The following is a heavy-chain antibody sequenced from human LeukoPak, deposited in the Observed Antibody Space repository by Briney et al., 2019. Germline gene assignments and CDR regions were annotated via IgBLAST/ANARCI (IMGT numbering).Heavy chain of an antibody. D-gene: IGHD2-2*01. Sequence: GESLKVSCKGSGYSFTSYWIGWVRQMPGKGLECMGIIYPGDSDTRYSPSFQGQVTISADKSISTAYLQWSSLKASDTAMYYCARHYCSSTSCYGFDPWGQGTLVTVSS. V-gene: IGHV5-51*01. CDR3: ARHYCSSTSCYGFDP. CDR2: IYPGDSDT. J-gene: IGHJ5*02. CDR1: GYSFTSYW.